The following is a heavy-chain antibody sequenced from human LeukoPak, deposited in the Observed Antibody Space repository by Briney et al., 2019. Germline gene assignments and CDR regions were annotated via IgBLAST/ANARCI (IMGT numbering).Heavy chain of an antibody. V-gene: IGHV3-64*01. CDR2: ISGDGVST. J-gene: IGHJ4*02. Sequence: GGSLRLSCAASGFTFSSYAMHWVRQAPGKGLEYVSAISGDGVSTDYANSVKGRFTISRDNSKNTLYLQMGSLRAEDMAVYYCARRPDSGSYYVDYWGQGTLVTVSS. D-gene: IGHD1-26*01. CDR1: GFTFSSYA. CDR3: ARRPDSGSYYVDY.